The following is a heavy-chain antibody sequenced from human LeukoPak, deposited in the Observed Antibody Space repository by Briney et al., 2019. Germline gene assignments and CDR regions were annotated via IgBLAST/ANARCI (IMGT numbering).Heavy chain of an antibody. CDR2: IYYSGST. Sequence: SETLSLTCAVSGGSISSGGYSWSWIRQPPGKGLEWIGYIYYSGSTYYNPSLKSRVTISVDTSKNQLSMKLSSVTAADTAVYYCARESNYYGSGTGWFDPWGQGTLVTVSS. V-gene: IGHV4-30-4*07. J-gene: IGHJ5*02. CDR3: ARESNYYGSGTGWFDP. D-gene: IGHD3-10*01. CDR1: GGSISSGGYS.